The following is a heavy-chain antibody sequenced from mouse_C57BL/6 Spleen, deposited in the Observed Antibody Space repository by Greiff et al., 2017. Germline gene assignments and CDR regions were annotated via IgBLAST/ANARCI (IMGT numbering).Heavy chain of an antibody. V-gene: IGHV7-3*01. Sequence: EVKLMESGGGLVQPGGSLSLSCAASGFTFTDYYMSWVRQPPGKALEWLGFIRNKANGYTTEYSASVKGRFTISRDNSQSILYLQMNALRAEDSATYYCARSVFYAMDYWGQGTSVTVSS. CDR3: ARSVFYAMDY. J-gene: IGHJ4*01. CDR2: IRNKANGYTT. CDR1: GFTFTDYY.